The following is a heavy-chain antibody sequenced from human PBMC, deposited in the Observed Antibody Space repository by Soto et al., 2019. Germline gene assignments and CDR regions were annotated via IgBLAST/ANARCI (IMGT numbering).Heavy chain of an antibody. D-gene: IGHD5-18*01. V-gene: IGHV3-48*03. J-gene: IGHJ6*02. CDR1: GFTFSSYE. CDR3: ARDRSGDPAMVFLDSMDV. CDR2: ISSSANTK. Sequence: EVLLVESGGGLVQPGGSLRLSCAASGFTFSSYEMNWVRQAPGKGLEWVSYISSSANTKYYADSVKGRFTISRDNAKNSLYLQMNSLRAEDTAVYYCARDRSGDPAMVFLDSMDVWGHRTTVTVSS.